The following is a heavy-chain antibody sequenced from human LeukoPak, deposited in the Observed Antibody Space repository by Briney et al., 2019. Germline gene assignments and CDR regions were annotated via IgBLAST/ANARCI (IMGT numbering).Heavy chain of an antibody. V-gene: IGHV4-59*01. J-gene: IGHJ6*02. Sequence: TSETLSLTCTVSGDSISSYYWSWIRQPPGQGREWMGYIYYSGSTKYNPSLNSRVTMSLDTSKSEFSLKLNSVTAADTAVYYCARDRPSGSGSSFSLGMDIWGQGTTVTVSS. CDR2: IYYSGST. CDR3: ARDRPSGSGSSFSLGMDI. D-gene: IGHD3-10*01. CDR1: GDSISSYY.